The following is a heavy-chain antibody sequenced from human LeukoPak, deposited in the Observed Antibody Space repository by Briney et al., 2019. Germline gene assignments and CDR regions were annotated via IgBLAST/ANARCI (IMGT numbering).Heavy chain of an antibody. CDR3: ARDRPGYCSGGSCFRGLTK. V-gene: IGHV1-69*13. J-gene: IGHJ4*02. D-gene: IGHD2-15*01. CDR1: VGTFISYA. Sequence: ASVKVSCKASVGTFISYAISSVRQAPGQGLEWMGGIIPIFGTENYAQKFQGRVTITSDESTSKAYLELSSLRSEDTAVYYCARDRPGYCSGGSCFRGLTKWGQGTLVTVSS. CDR2: IIPIFGTE.